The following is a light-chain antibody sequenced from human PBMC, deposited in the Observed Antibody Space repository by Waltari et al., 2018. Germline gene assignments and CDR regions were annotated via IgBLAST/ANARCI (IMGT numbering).Light chain of an antibody. CDR1: QSVSRT. V-gene: IGKV3-20*01. CDR2: GAS. J-gene: IGKJ1*01. Sequence: EIVLTQSPGSLSSSPGERVTLSCRASQSVSRTLAWYLQKPGQAPRLLIFGASNRATGIPDRFSGSGSGTDFSLTISRLEPEDFAVYYCQHYVSLPATFGQGTKVEIK. CDR3: QHYVSLPAT.